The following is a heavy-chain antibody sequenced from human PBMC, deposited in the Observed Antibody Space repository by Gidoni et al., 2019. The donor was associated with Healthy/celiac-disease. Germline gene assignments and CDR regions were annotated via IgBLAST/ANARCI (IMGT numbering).Heavy chain of an antibody. CDR1: GVTFSSYA. Sequence: QVQLVESGGGVVQPGGSLRLSCAASGVTFSSYAMHWVRQAPGKGLEWVAVISYDVSNKYYADSVKGRFTISRDNSKNTLYLQMNSLRAEDTAVYYCARSGYSSSWYSTSGNWFDPWGQGTLVTVSS. D-gene: IGHD6-13*01. J-gene: IGHJ5*02. V-gene: IGHV3-30-3*01. CDR2: ISYDVSNK. CDR3: ARSGYSSSWYSTSGNWFDP.